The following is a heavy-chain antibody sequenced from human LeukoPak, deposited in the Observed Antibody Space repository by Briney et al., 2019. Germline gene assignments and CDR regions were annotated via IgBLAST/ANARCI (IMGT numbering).Heavy chain of an antibody. V-gene: IGHV3-74*01. D-gene: IGHD3-22*01. J-gene: IGHJ3*01. CDR2: INSDGSST. CDR3: SREWLHDAFDF. CDR1: GFTFSSYW. Sequence: GGSLRLSCAASGFTFSSYWMHWVRQAPEKGLVWVSRINSDGSSTSYADSVKGRFTISRDNAKNTLYLQMNSLRAEDTAVYYCSREWLHDAFDFWGQGTMVTVSS.